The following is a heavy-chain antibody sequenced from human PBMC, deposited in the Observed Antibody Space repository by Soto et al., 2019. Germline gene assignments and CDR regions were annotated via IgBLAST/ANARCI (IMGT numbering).Heavy chain of an antibody. CDR3: ARDHRWGYEYGDYGDS. CDR2: INRHGDST. J-gene: IGHJ4*02. V-gene: IGHV3-20*04. D-gene: IGHD4-17*01. Sequence: EVYLEESGGGVVRPGGSLRLSCAASGFSFDEYGMSWVRQGPGKGLEWVSGINRHGDSTGYADSVKGRFTISRDNAKNSLYLQMNGLRAEDTAFYYCARDHRWGYEYGDYGDSWGQGTLVTVST. CDR1: GFSFDEYG.